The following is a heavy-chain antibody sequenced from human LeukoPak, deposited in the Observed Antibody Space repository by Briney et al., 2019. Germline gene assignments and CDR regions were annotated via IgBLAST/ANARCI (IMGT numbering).Heavy chain of an antibody. CDR1: GFTFSSYR. Sequence: GGSLRLSCEASGFTFSSYRMNWVRQGPGKGLEWVSGINWNGGSTGYADSVKGRFTISRDNAKNSLYLQMNSLRAEDTALYYCAKSSGSVRHFYYYMDVWGKGTTVTVSS. J-gene: IGHJ6*03. CDR3: AKSSGSVRHFYYYMDV. CDR2: INWNGGST. V-gene: IGHV3-20*04. D-gene: IGHD1-26*01.